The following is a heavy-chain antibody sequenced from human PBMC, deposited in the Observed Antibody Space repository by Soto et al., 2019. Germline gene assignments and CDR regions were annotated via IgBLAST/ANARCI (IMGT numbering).Heavy chain of an antibody. CDR3: ARDQYGIVVVLAAPYYYYGMDV. Sequence: SVKVSCKASGGTFSSYAISWVRQAPGQGLEWMGGIIPIFGTANYAQKFQGRVTITADESTSTAYMELSSLRSEDTAVYYCARDQYGIVVVLAAPYYYYGMDVWGQGTTVTVSS. CDR1: GGTFSSYA. D-gene: IGHD2-15*01. V-gene: IGHV1-69*13. CDR2: IIPIFGTA. J-gene: IGHJ6*02.